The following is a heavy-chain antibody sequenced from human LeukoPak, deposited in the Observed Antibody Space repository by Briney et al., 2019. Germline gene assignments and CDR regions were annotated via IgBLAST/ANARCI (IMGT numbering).Heavy chain of an antibody. CDR2: ITPNSGGT. CDR1: GYTSTGYY. CDR3: AREVFGATMIDY. D-gene: IGHD1-26*01. Sequence: ASVKVSCKASGYTSTGYYMHWVRQAPGQGLEWMGWITPNSGGTNHAQKFQGRVTMTRDTAISTAYMELSRLRSDDTAVYYCAREVFGATMIDYWGQGTLVTVSS. J-gene: IGHJ4*02. V-gene: IGHV1-2*02.